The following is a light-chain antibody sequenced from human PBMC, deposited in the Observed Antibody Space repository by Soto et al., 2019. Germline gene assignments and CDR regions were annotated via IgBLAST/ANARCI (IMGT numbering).Light chain of an antibody. J-gene: IGLJ1*01. CDR3: QSYDNSLSGNYV. CDR2: GDI. CDR1: SSNIGAGYD. V-gene: IGLV1-40*01. Sequence: QSVLTQPPSVSGAPGQRVTISCTGSSSNIGAGYDVHWYQQLPGTAPKLLIYGDINRPSGVAERFSGSKSGTSASLAITGLQAEDEADYYCQSYDNSLSGNYVFGTGTKVNVL.